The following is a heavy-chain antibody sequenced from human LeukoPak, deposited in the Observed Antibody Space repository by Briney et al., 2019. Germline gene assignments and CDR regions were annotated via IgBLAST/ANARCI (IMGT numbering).Heavy chain of an antibody. J-gene: IGHJ4*02. Sequence: ASVKVSCKASGYTFTSYGISWVRQAPGQGLEGMGWISAYNGNTNYAQKLQGRVTMTTDTSTSTDYMELRSLRSDDTAVYYCARDEVAVAGTESDYWGQGTLVTVSS. D-gene: IGHD6-19*01. V-gene: IGHV1-18*04. CDR2: ISAYNGNT. CDR1: GYTFTSYG. CDR3: ARDEVAVAGTESDY.